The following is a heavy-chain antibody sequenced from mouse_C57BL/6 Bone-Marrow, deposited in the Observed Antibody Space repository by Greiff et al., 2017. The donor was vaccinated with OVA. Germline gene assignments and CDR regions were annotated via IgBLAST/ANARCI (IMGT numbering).Heavy chain of an antibody. CDR3: ARGSRDYGSSSDY. D-gene: IGHD1-1*01. CDR2: IDPSDSET. V-gene: IGHV1-52*01. J-gene: IGHJ2*01. Sequence: QVQLQQPGAELVRPGSSVKLSCKASGYTFTSYWMHWVKQRPIQGLEWIGNIDPSDSETHYNQKFKDKATLTVDKSSSTAYMQLSSRTSEDSAVYYCARGSRDYGSSSDYWGQGTTLTVSS. CDR1: GYTFTSYW.